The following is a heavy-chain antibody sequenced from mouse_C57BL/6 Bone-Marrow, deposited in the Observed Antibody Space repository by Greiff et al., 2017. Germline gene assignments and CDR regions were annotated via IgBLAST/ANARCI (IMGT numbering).Heavy chain of an antibody. CDR2: SRNKANDYTT. D-gene: IGHD1-1*01. V-gene: IGHV7-1*01. CDR3: ARDAPVVATDY. CDR1: GFTFSDFY. Sequence: DVMLVESGGGLVQSGRSLRLSCATSGFTFSDFYMEWVRQAPGKGLEWIAASRNKANDYTTEYSASVKGRFIVSRDTSQSILYLQMNALRAEDTAIYYCARDAPVVATDYWGQGTTLTVSS. J-gene: IGHJ2*01.